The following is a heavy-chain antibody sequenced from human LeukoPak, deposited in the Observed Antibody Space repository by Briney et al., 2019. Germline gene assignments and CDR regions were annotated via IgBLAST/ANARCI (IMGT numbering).Heavy chain of an antibody. J-gene: IGHJ3*02. V-gene: IGHV4-59*01. CDR3: AGASLYYDSSGQRTFDI. CDR2: IYYSGGT. Sequence: SETLSLTCTVSGGSISSYYWNWIRQPPGKGLEWIGYIYYSGGTNYNPSLKSRVTMSLDTFKNQFSLKLSSVTAADTAVYYCAGASLYYDSSGQRTFDIWGQGTMVAVSS. CDR1: GGSISSYY. D-gene: IGHD3-22*01.